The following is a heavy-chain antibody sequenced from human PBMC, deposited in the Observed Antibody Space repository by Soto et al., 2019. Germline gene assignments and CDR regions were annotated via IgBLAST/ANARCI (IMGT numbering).Heavy chain of an antibody. D-gene: IGHD3-22*01. CDR1: GYTFTSYY. V-gene: IGHV1-46*01. CDR2: INPSGGST. CDR3: ARKEACDSSCYSLLAF. J-gene: IGHJ4*02. Sequence: ASVKVSCKASGYTFTSYYMHWVRQAPGQGLEWMGIINPSGGSTSYAQKFQGRVTMTRDTSTSTVYMELSSLRSEDTAVYYCARKEACDSSCYSLLAFWGKGSLVIV.